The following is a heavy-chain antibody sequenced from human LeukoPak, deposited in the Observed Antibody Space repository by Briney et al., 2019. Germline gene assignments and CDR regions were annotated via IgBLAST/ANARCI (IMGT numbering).Heavy chain of an antibody. CDR2: ISSNGGST. V-gene: IGHV3-64*01. J-gene: IGHJ4*02. CDR1: GFTFSNYA. Sequence: GGSLRLSCAASGFTFSNYAMHWVRQAPGKGLEYVSAISSNGGSTYYANSVKGRFTISRDNSKNTLYLQMGSLRAEDMAVYHCARATGIQLWLRSDYWGQGTLVTVSS. CDR3: ARATGIQLWLRSDY. D-gene: IGHD5-18*01.